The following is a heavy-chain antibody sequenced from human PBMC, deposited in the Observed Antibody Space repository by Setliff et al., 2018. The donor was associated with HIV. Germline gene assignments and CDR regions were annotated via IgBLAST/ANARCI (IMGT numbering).Heavy chain of an antibody. CDR2: IKQDGSEK. D-gene: IGHD5-18*01. CDR1: GFTFSSYA. Sequence: GGSLRLSCAASGFTFSSYAMSWVRQAPGKGPEWVANIKQDGSEKYSVDSVKGRFTISRDKSKNTLYLQMNSLRAEDTAVYYCAGARPWIQLAYWGQGTLVTVSS. V-gene: IGHV3-7*03. CDR3: AGARPWIQLAY. J-gene: IGHJ4*02.